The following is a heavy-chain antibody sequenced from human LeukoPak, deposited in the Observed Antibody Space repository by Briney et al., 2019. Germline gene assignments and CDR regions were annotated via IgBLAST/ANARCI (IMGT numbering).Heavy chain of an antibody. CDR3: ARAHRTPGLRFDP. J-gene: IGHJ5*02. CDR2: IYYSGST. D-gene: IGHD1-14*01. CDR1: GGSINSYY. Sequence: PSETLSLTCTVSGGSINSYYWSWIRQPPGKGLEWIGYIYYSGSTSYNPSLKSRVTISVDTSKNQFSLKLSSVTAADTAVYYCARAHRTPGLRFDPWGQGTLVTVSS. V-gene: IGHV4-59*01.